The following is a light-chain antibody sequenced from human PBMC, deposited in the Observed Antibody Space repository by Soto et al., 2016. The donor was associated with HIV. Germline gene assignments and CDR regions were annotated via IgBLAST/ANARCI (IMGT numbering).Light chain of an antibody. V-gene: IGKV1-NL1*01. J-gene: IGKJ1*01. CDR3: QQYYSISWT. CDR1: QGISNS. CDR2: AAS. Sequence: DIQMTQSPSSLSASVGDRVTITCRASQGISNSLAWYQQKPGKAPKLLLYAASRLESGVPSRFSGSGPGTDYTLTISSLQPEDFATYYCQQYYSISWTFGQGTKVEIK.